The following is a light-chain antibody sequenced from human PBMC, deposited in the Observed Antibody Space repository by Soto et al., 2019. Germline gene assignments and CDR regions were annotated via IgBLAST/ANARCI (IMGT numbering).Light chain of an antibody. CDR2: KVS. Sequence: IVLTQSPLSLSVTLGQPASISCRSSQSLVYSDGNTYLNWFHQRPGQSPRRLIHKVSNRDSGVPARFSGSGSGTDFALKISRVEAEDVGVYYCMQGTHWPITFGQGTRLEIK. J-gene: IGKJ5*01. CDR3: MQGTHWPIT. CDR1: QSLVYSDGNTY. V-gene: IGKV2-30*01.